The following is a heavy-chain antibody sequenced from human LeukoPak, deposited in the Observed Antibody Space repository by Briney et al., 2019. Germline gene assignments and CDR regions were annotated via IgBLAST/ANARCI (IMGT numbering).Heavy chain of an antibody. CDR3: ARGGYNSDWSRIDY. CDR2: ISYDGSKN. CDR1: GFTFSSYA. Sequence: PGGSLRLSCPASGFTFSSYAMHGVRQAPGKGLEGVALISYDGSKNNYADSVKGRFTISRDNSNNTLYLQMNSLRAEDTAVYYCARGGYNSDWSRIDYWGQGTLVTVSS. D-gene: IGHD6-19*01. J-gene: IGHJ4*02. V-gene: IGHV3-30*04.